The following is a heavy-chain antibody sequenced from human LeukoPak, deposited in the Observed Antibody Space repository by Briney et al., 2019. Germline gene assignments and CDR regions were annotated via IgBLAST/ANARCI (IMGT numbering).Heavy chain of an antibody. J-gene: IGHJ5*02. V-gene: IGHV3-74*01. CDR1: GFTFSSYW. Sequence: PGGSLRLSCAASGFTFSSYWMHWVRQAPGKGLVWVSRINSDGSSTSYADSVKGRFTISRDNAKNPLYMQMNSLRAEDTAVYYCARGSVDTTYYDFWSGYYTPVPWFDPWGQGTLVTVSS. CDR2: INSDGSST. D-gene: IGHD3-3*01. CDR3: ARGSVDTTYYDFWSGYYTPVPWFDP.